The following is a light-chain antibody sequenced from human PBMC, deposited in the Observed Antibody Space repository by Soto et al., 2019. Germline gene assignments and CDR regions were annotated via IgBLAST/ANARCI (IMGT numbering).Light chain of an antibody. CDR3: QQYNSYSGT. J-gene: IGKJ2*01. CDR2: DAS. V-gene: IGKV1-5*01. Sequence: DIQMTQSPSTLSASVGDRVTITCRASQSISSWLAWYQQKPGKAHKLLIYDASSLESGVPSRFSGSGSGTEFTLTISSLQPDDFATYYCQQYNSYSGTFGQGTKLEIK. CDR1: QSISSW.